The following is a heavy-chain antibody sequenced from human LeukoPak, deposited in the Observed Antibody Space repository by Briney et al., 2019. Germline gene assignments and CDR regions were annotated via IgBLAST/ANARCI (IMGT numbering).Heavy chain of an antibody. CDR2: MNPNSGNT. V-gene: IGHV1-8*01. J-gene: IGHJ5*02. Sequence: GASVKVSCKASGYTFTSYDINWVRQATGQGLEWMGWMNPNSGNTGYAQKFQGRVTMTRNTSISTAYMELSSLRSEDTAVYYCARAAFSGSYQLLNNWFDPWGQGTLVTVSS. CDR3: ARAAFSGSYQLLNNWFDP. CDR1: GYTFTSYD. D-gene: IGHD1-26*01.